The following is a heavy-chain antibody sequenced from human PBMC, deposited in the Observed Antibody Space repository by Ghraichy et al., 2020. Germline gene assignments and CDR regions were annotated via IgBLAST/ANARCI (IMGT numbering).Heavy chain of an antibody. CDR2: ISGSGGST. CDR1: GFTFSSYA. CDR3: AKRIGFLAAAPPDAFDI. D-gene: IGHD6-13*01. Sequence: GGSLRLSCAASGFTFSSYAMSWVRQAPGKGLEWVSAISGSGGSTYYADSVKGRFTISRDNSKNTLYLQMNSLRAEDTAVYYCAKRIGFLAAAPPDAFDIWGQGTMVTVSS. V-gene: IGHV3-23*01. J-gene: IGHJ3*02.